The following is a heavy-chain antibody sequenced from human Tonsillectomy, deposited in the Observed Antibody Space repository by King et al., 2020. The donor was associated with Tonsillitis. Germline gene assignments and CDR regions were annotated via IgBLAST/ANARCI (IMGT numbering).Heavy chain of an antibody. V-gene: IGHV3-23*04. CDR1: GFTFSSYA. Sequence: VQLVESGGGLVQPGGSLRLSCAASGFTFSSYAMSWVRQAPGKGLEWVSVISGSGGSTYYADSVKGRFTFSRDNSKHTLYLQMNSLGAEDTAVFYVAKVTGDTVSTGVGDFDIWRQGKRVSVSS. CDR2: ISGSGGST. CDR3: AKVTGDTVSTGVGDFDI. J-gene: IGHJ3*02. D-gene: IGHD4-17*01.